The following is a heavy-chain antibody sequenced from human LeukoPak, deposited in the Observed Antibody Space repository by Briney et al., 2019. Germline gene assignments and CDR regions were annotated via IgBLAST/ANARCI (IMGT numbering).Heavy chain of an antibody. CDR3: ARVGIVVTIGNYYYYMDV. V-gene: IGHV4-59*01. CDR1: GGSISGYY. CDR2: VHYNGSP. J-gene: IGHJ6*03. Sequence: SETLSLTCTVSGGSISGYYWSWIRQAPGKGLEWIGYVHYNGSPNYNASLKSRVTISVDASKNQFSLKVSFVSAADTAVYYCARVGIVVTIGNYYYYMDVWGKGTTVTISS. D-gene: IGHD5-12*01.